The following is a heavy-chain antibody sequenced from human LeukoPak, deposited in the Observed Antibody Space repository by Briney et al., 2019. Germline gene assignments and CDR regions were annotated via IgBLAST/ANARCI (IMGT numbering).Heavy chain of an antibody. CDR3: ARDGDYGDYVLAFDI. J-gene: IGHJ3*02. D-gene: IGHD4-17*01. CDR2: ISAYNGNT. V-gene: IGHV1-18*01. Sequence: ASVKVSCKASGYTFTSYGISWVRQAPGQGLEWMGWISAYNGNTNYAQKLQGRVTMTTDTSTSTAYMELRSLRSDDTAVYYCARDGDYGDYVLAFDIWGQGTMVTVSS. CDR1: GYTFTSYG.